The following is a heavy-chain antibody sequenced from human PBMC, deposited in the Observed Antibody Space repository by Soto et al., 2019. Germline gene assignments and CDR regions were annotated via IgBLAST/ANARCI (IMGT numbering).Heavy chain of an antibody. CDR3: AKDPTPGYSYIGWDV. Sequence: EVQLVESGGGLVQPGRSLRLSCAASGFTFDDYAMHWVRQAPGKGLEWVSGISWNSGSIGYADSVKGRFTISRDNAKNSLYLQMNSLRAEDTALYYRAKDPTPGYSYIGWDVWGQGTTVTVSS. CDR1: GFTFDDYA. CDR2: ISWNSGSI. D-gene: IGHD5-18*01. V-gene: IGHV3-9*01. J-gene: IGHJ6*02.